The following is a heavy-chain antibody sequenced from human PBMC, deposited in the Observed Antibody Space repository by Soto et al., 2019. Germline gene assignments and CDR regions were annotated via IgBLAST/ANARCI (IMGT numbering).Heavy chain of an antibody. D-gene: IGHD6-13*01. V-gene: IGHV3-23*01. Sequence: EVQLLQSGGGLVQPGGSLRLSCAASGFTFSNYAMSWVRQAPVKGLECVSTIKTSGVNRHYAESVKGRFSVSRDNVKNTQSLQMNSLRAEDTAVYYCTKDWQHDPSGEGTLVTVTS. CDR1: GFTFSNYA. CDR2: IKTSGVNR. CDR3: TKDWQHDP. J-gene: IGHJ5*02.